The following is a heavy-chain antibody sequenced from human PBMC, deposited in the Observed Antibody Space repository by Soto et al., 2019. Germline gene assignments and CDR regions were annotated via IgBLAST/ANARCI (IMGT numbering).Heavy chain of an antibody. V-gene: IGHV4-34*01. Sequence: SGTLSLTCAVYGGSFSGYYWSWIRQPPGKGLEWIGEINHSGSTNYNPSPKSRVTISVDTSKNQFSLKLSSVTAADTAVYYCARAPDLWFGELSRWFDPWGQGTLVTVSS. CDR3: ARAPDLWFGELSRWFDP. CDR2: INHSGST. J-gene: IGHJ5*02. CDR1: GGSFSGYY. D-gene: IGHD3-10*01.